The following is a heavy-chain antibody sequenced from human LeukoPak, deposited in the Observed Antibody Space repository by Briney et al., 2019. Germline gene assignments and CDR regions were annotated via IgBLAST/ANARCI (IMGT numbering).Heavy chain of an antibody. CDR2: IYSSGST. V-gene: IGHV4-4*07. CDR3: ARTSPKNGAFDI. D-gene: IGHD2-8*01. Sequence: SETLSLTCTVSGGSISSYYWSWVRQPAGKGLEWIGHIYSSGSTNYNPSLNSRVTMSVDTSKNQFSLKPTSVTAADTAVYYCARTSPKNGAFDIWGQGTMVTVSS. CDR1: GGSISSYY. J-gene: IGHJ3*02.